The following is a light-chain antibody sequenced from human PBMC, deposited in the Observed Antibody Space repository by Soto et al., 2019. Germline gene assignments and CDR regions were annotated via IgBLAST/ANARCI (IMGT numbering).Light chain of an antibody. J-gene: IGLJ1*01. CDR3: QSYDRRLSGSRV. V-gene: IGLV1-40*01. CDR1: SSKNGAGYD. Sequence: SALTQPPPVSWAPGARGTLSRTGGSSKNGAGYDVHWYQQLPGTAPKLLIYDNTNRPSGVPDRFSGSKSGTSASLAITGLQAEDEADYYCQSYDRRLSGSRVFGTGTKVTVL. CDR2: DNT.